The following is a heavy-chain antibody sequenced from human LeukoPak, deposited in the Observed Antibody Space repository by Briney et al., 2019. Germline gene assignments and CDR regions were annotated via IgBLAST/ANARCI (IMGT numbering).Heavy chain of an antibody. V-gene: IGHV3-11*05. CDR3: ARAAGQWLVHGFDP. CDR1: GFTFSDYY. Sequence: GGSLRLSCAASGFTFSDYYTSWIRQAPGKGLEWVSYISSSSSYTNYADSAKGRFTISRDNAKNSLYLQMNSLRAEDTAVYYCARAAGQWLVHGFDPWGQGTLVTVSS. D-gene: IGHD6-19*01. J-gene: IGHJ5*02. CDR2: ISSSSSYT.